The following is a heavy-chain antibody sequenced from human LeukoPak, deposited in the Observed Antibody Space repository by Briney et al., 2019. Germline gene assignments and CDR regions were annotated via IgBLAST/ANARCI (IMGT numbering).Heavy chain of an antibody. CDR1: GGSISSYY. V-gene: IGHV4-59*01. CDR2: ISDIGSI. D-gene: IGHD6-19*01. J-gene: IGHJ3*02. Sequence: SETLSLTCTVSGGSISSYYWSWIRQPPGKGLEWIAYISDIGSINYNPSLKSRVTISLDTSKNQFSLKLSSVTAADTAVYYCARRSSGWYRDQHDAFDIWGQGTMVTVSS. CDR3: ARRSSGWYRDQHDAFDI.